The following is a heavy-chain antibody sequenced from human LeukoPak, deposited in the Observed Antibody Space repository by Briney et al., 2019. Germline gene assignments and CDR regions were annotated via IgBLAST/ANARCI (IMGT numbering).Heavy chain of an antibody. CDR1: GGSFSGYY. CDR2: INHSGST. CDR3: ARDTVPAAIPYNWFDP. Sequence: SETLSLTCAVYGGSFSGYYWSWIRQPPGKGLEWIGEINHSGSTNYNPSLKSRVTISVDTSKNQFSPKLSSVTAADTAVYYCARDTVPAAIPYNWFDPWGQGTLVTVSS. V-gene: IGHV4-34*01. D-gene: IGHD2-2*01. J-gene: IGHJ5*02.